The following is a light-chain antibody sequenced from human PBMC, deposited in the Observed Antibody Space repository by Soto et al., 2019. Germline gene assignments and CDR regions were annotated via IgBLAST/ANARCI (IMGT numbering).Light chain of an antibody. J-gene: IGLJ2*01. CDR2: SNN. CDR3: AAWDDSLNVVV. Sequence: QSVLTQPPPASGTPGQRVTISCSGSSSNIGSNTVNWYQQLPGTAPKLLTYSNNQRPSGVPDRFSGSKSGTSASLAISGLQSEDEADYYCAAWDDSLNVVVFGGGTKLTVL. V-gene: IGLV1-44*01. CDR1: SSNIGSNT.